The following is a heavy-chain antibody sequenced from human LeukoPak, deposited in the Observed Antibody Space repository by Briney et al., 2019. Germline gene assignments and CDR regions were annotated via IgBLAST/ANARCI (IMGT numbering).Heavy chain of an antibody. V-gene: IGHV3-33*08. CDR2: IWFDGTNT. CDR3: ARCTGNYYGQPYYIDN. Sequence: GGSLRLSCAASVSGFTFSSFAMHWVRQAPGKGLEWVAVIWFDGTNTFYAESVRGRFTISRDNSQNTMFLEMNSLRAEDTAIYYCARCTGNYYGQPYYIDNWGLGTLVTVSS. CDR1: VSGFTFSSFA. J-gene: IGHJ4*02. D-gene: IGHD1-26*01.